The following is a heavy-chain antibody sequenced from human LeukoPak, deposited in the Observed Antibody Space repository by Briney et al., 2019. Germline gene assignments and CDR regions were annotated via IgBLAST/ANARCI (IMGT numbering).Heavy chain of an antibody. CDR1: GYSFTNYW. V-gene: IGHV5-51*01. D-gene: IGHD5-12*01. CDR3: ARQGTIVAGTLGTTFDY. J-gene: IGHJ4*02. CDR2: TYPGDSDT. Sequence: PGESLKISCKASGYSFTNYWIGWVRQMPGKGLEWMGITYPGDSDTKYSPSFQGQVTISADKSINTAYLQWSSLRASDTAMYYCARQGTIVAGTLGTTFDYWGQGTLVTVSS.